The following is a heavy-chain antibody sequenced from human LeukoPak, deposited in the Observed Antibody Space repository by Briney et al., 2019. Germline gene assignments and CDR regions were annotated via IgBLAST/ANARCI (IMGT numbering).Heavy chain of an antibody. J-gene: IGHJ4*02. D-gene: IGHD4-17*01. CDR1: GYTFTSNY. CDR2: ISPSGGST. CDR3: ARENNHGDLNDY. V-gene: IGHV1-46*01. Sequence: ASVKVSCKAFGYTFTSNYMHWVRQAPGQGPEWMGVISPSGGSTTYAQKFQGRVTMTRDMSTSTVYMELSSLRSEDTAVYYCARENNHGDLNDYWGQGTLVTVSS.